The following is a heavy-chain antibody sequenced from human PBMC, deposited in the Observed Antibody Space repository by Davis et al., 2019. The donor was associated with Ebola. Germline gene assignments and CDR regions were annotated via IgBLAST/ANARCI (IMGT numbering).Heavy chain of an antibody. J-gene: IGHJ4*02. V-gene: IGHV3-23*01. CDR1: GFTFSNYA. CDR2: LSASGGNT. Sequence: GGSLRLSCAASGFTFSNYAMSWVRQAPGKNLEWVSALSASGGNTYYADSVKGRFTISRDNSKNTLYLQMNSLRPEDTAVYYCARDSDDYSFDYRGQGTLVTVSS. CDR3: ARDSDDYSFDY. D-gene: IGHD4-11*01.